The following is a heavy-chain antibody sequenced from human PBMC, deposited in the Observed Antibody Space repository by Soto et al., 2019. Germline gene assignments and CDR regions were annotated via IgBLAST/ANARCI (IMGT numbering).Heavy chain of an antibody. CDR2: IKSKTDGGTP. J-gene: IGHJ4*01. CDR1: GVTFTTAW. V-gene: IGHV3-15*07. CDR3: SPDSDLALTVVRFDY. Sequence: EVQLVESGGGLVEPGGSLRLSCAASGVTFTTAWINWVRQAPGKGLEWVGRIKSKTDGGTPDFAAPVRGRFAISSVESKGMVHLQMNSLKTEDTAVDYCSPDSDLALTVVRFDYWGLGTLVTVSS. D-gene: IGHD3-22*01.